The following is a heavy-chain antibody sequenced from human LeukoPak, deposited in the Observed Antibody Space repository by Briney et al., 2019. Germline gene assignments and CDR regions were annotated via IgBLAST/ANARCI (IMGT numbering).Heavy chain of an antibody. CDR2: IIPILGIA. Sequence: VKVSCKASGGTFSSYAISWVRQAPGQGLEWMGRIIPILGIANYAQKFQGRVTITADESTSTAYMELSSLRSEDTAVYYCARNPYYYYGMDVWGQGTTVTVSS. J-gene: IGHJ6*02. CDR3: ARNPYYYYGMDV. V-gene: IGHV1-69*10. CDR1: GGTFSSYA.